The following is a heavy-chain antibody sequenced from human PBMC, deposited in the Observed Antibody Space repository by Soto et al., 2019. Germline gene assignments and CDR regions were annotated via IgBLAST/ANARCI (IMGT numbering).Heavy chain of an antibody. CDR3: ASCEMEQRFGMDV. Sequence: PGGSLRLSCVASGFTFDDYAIHWVRQTPGKGLEWVSGLTWNGEVLGYADSVKGRFTISRDNAKNSLYLEMNSLRPEDTAVYYCASCEMEQRFGMDVWGQGTTVTVSS. V-gene: IGHV3-9*01. D-gene: IGHD6-25*01. J-gene: IGHJ6*02. CDR2: LTWNGEVL. CDR1: GFTFDDYA.